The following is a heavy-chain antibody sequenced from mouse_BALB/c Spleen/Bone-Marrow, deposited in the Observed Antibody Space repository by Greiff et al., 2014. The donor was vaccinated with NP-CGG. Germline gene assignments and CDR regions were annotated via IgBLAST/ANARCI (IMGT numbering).Heavy chain of an antibody. CDR1: GFTFTSYW. V-gene: IGHV1S81*02. Sequence: QVQLQHPGDELVKPGASVKLSCMASGFTFTSYWIHWVKQRPGQGPEWIGEIDPSNGRTNYNEKFKRKATLTEDKSSSTAYMQLSSLTAEDSAVYYCARDGNYRYAMDYWGQGTSVTVSS. D-gene: IGHD2-1*01. J-gene: IGHJ4*01. CDR2: IDPSNGRT. CDR3: ARDGNYRYAMDY.